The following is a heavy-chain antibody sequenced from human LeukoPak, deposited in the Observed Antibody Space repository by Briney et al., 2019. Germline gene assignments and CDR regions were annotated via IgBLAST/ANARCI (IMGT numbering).Heavy chain of an antibody. CDR2: INPNSGGT. CDR1: GYTFTGYY. V-gene: IGHV1-2*02. D-gene: IGHD6-6*01. J-gene: IGHJ5*02. CDR3: ARDCSSIAATTWFDP. Sequence: ASVKVSCKASGYTFTGYYMHWVRQAPGQGLEWMGWINPNSGGTNYAQKFQGRVTMTRDTSISTAYMELSRLRSDDTAVYYCARDCSSIAATTWFDPWGQGTLVTVSS.